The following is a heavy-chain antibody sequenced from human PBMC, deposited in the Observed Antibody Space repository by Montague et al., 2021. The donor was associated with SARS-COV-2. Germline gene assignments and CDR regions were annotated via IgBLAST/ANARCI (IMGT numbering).Heavy chain of an antibody. D-gene: IGHD3-22*01. CDR3: ARRRITMILVGSWDYFDY. Sequence: TQSLTCTVSGGSISSGGYYWSWIRQHPGKGLEWIGYIYYSGSTYYNPSLKSRVTISVDTSKDQFSLKLSSVSAADTAVYYCARRRITMILVGSWDYFDYWGQGTLVTVSS. V-gene: IGHV4-31*03. CDR1: GGSISSGGYY. J-gene: IGHJ4*02. CDR2: IYYSGST.